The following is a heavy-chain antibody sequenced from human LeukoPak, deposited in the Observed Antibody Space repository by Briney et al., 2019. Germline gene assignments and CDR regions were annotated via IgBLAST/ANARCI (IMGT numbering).Heavy chain of an antibody. CDR2: ISSSSSSYI. J-gene: IGHJ5*02. Sequence: GGSLRLSCAASGFTFSSYSMNWVRQAPGKGLEWVSSISSSSSSYIYYADSVKGRFTISRDNAKNSLYLQMNSLRAEDTAVYYCARDFLPYYYGSGRTPGNWFDPWGQGTLVTVSS. V-gene: IGHV3-21*01. CDR1: GFTFSSYS. D-gene: IGHD3-10*01. CDR3: ARDFLPYYYGSGRTPGNWFDP.